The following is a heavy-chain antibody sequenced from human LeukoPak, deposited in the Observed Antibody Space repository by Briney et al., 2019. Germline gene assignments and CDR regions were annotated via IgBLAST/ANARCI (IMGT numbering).Heavy chain of an antibody. Sequence: SETLSLTCTVSGGSISSSRYYWGWIRQSPGKGLEWIGSIYYSGSTYYNPSLKSRVTISVDTSKNQFSLKLSSVTAADTAVYYCASMYYYDSSGGYWGQGTLVTVSS. V-gene: IGHV4-39*01. D-gene: IGHD3-22*01. CDR3: ASMYYYDSSGGY. J-gene: IGHJ4*02. CDR1: GGSISSSRYY. CDR2: IYYSGST.